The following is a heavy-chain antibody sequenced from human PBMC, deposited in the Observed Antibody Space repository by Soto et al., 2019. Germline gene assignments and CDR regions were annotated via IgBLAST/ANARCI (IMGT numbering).Heavy chain of an antibody. D-gene: IGHD2-15*01. CDR3: ARVGGGGRRGAFDI. V-gene: IGHV4-34*01. Sequence: SETLSLTCAVYGGSFSGYYWSWIRQPPGKGLEWIGEINHSGSTNYNPSLKSRVTISVDTSKNQFSLKLSSVTAADTAVYYCARVGGGGRRGAFDIWGQGTMVT. CDR2: INHSGST. CDR1: GGSFSGYY. J-gene: IGHJ3*02.